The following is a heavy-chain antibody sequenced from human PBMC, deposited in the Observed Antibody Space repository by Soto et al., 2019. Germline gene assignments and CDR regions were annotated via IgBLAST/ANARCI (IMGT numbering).Heavy chain of an antibody. CDR1: GGTFSSNA. D-gene: IGHD2-8*02. V-gene: IGHV1-69*06. Sequence: QPQLVQSGAELQKPGSSVKVSCKASGGTFSSNAISWVRQAPGQGLEWLGGIIPIYDTSNYAEKFQGRVTISADRSTSTAYMELRSLRSEDTAVYYCARGAVMSVIPPRYTTDVWGQGTTVTVSS. CDR2: IIPIYDTS. J-gene: IGHJ6*02. CDR3: ARGAVMSVIPPRYTTDV.